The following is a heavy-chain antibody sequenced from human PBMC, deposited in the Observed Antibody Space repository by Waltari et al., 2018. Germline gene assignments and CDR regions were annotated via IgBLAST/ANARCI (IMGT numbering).Heavy chain of an antibody. V-gene: IGHV5-51*01. CDR3: ARGGRSSVDTFDI. J-gene: IGHJ3*02. Sequence: EVQLVQSGAEVKEPGESLKISCKGYGYRFTNSWIGWVRQMPGKGLEWMGIIYTGNSETRYSPSFQGQVTISADKSINTAYLQWDTLKASDTAMYYCARGGRSSVDTFDIWGQGTMVTVSS. CDR1: GYRFTNSW. CDR2: IYTGNSET. D-gene: IGHD6-6*01.